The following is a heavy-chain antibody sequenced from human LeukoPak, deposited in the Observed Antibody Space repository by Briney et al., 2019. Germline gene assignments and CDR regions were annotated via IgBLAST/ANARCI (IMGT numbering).Heavy chain of an antibody. CDR2: IIPILGIA. CDR3: ARVYSSTNQGGVYFDY. D-gene: IGHD2-2*01. J-gene: IGHJ4*02. CDR1: GGTFSSYA. Sequence: SVKVSCKASGGTFSSYAISWVRQAPGQGLEWMGRIIPILGIANYAQKFQGRVTITADKSTSTAYMELSSLRSEDTAVYYCARVYSSTNQGGVYFDYWGQGTLVTVSS. V-gene: IGHV1-69*04.